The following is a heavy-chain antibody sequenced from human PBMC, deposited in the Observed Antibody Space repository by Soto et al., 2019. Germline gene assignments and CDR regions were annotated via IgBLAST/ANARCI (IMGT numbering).Heavy chain of an antibody. J-gene: IGHJ6*02. D-gene: IGHD3-3*01. CDR1: GYTFTGYY. V-gene: IGHV1-2*04. CDR3: ARDLFYNDFWSGLSTGYYYGMDV. CDR2: INPNSGGT. Sequence: GASVKVSCKASGYTFTGYYMHWVRQAPGQGLEWMGWINPNSGGTNYAQKFQGWVTMTRDTSISTAYMELSRLRSDDTAVYYCARDLFYNDFWSGLSTGYYYGMDVWGQGTTVTVSS.